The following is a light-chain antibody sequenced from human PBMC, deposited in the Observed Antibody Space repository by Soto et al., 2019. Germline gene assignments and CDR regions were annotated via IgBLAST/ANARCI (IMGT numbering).Light chain of an antibody. CDR3: QHYGGPSWT. CDR1: QSVTSNY. J-gene: IGKJ1*01. V-gene: IGKV3-20*01. CDR2: GAS. Sequence: EIVLTQSPGTLSLSPGERATLSCRASQSVTSNYLAWYQQKPGQAPRLLIFGASSRATGIPDKFSGSGSGTDFALTISRLEPDDFAVYYCQHYGGPSWTFGQGTKVEIK.